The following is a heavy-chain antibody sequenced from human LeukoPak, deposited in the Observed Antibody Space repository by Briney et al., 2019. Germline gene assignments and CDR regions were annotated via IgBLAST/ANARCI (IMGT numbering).Heavy chain of an antibody. CDR2: IYSGGTT. J-gene: IGHJ2*01. CDR3: ARNTDYYGSGTYGYFDH. Sequence: GGSLRLSCAPSGLAFSSTFMSWVRQAPGRGLEWVSLIYSGGTTHYADSVKGRFTISRDNAKNMLYLQMDSLRVGDTAIYYCARNTDYYGSGTYGYFDHWGRGTLVTVSS. D-gene: IGHD3-10*01. CDR1: GLAFSSTF. V-gene: IGHV3-53*01.